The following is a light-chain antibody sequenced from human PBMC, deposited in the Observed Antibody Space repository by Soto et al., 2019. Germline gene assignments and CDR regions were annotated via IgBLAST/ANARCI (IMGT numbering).Light chain of an antibody. CDR2: EVS. CDR1: SSDVGAYNY. Sequence: SALTQPPSASGSPGQSVTIPCTGTSSDVGAYNYVSWYQQLPGKAPKLIIYEVSKRPSGVPDRFSGSKSGNTASLTVSGLQAEDEADYYCTSYAGTYSFFYVFGTGTKLTVL. V-gene: IGLV2-8*01. J-gene: IGLJ1*01. CDR3: TSYAGTYSFFYV.